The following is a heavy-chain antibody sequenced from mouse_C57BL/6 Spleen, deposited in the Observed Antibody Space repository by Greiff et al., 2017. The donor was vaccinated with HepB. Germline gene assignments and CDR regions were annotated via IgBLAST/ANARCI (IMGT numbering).Heavy chain of an antibody. V-gene: IGHV1-69*01. Sequence: VQLQQPGAELVMPGASVKLSCKASGYTFTSYWMHWVKQRPGQGLEWIGEIDPSDSYTNYNQKFKGKSTLTVDKSSSTAYMQLSSLTSEDSAVYYCARGSSYGGYYAMDYWGQGTSVTVSS. CDR3: ARGSSYGGYYAMDY. CDR2: IDPSDSYT. CDR1: GYTFTSYW. D-gene: IGHD1-1*01. J-gene: IGHJ4*01.